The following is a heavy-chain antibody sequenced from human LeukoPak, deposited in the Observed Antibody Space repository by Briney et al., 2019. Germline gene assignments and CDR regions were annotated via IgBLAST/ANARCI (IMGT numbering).Heavy chain of an antibody. Sequence: SVKVSCKASGGTFSSYAISWVRQAPGQGLEWMGRIIPIFGTANYAQKFQGRVTITTDESTSTAYMELSSLRSEDTGVYYCARGPIDGGNPQGYMDVWGKGTTVTVSS. J-gene: IGHJ6*03. V-gene: IGHV1-69*05. D-gene: IGHD4-23*01. CDR2: IIPIFGTA. CDR1: GGTFSSYA. CDR3: ARGPIDGGNPQGYMDV.